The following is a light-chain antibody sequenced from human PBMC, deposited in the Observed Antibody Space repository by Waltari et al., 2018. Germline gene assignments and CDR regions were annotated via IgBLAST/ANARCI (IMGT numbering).Light chain of an antibody. CDR2: WAS. V-gene: IGKV4-1*01. CDR3: LQYYSAPFT. Sequence: DIVMTQSPDSLVVSLGERATINCKSSQTIKNYLAWYQQKLGQPPKLLSYWASTRESGVPDRFSGSGSGTDFTLTINNLQAEDVAVYYCLQYYSAPFTFGQGTKLEIK. CDR1: QTIKNY. J-gene: IGKJ2*01.